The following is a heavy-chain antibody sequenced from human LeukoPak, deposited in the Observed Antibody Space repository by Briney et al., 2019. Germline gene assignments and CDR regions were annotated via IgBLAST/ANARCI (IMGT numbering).Heavy chain of an antibody. J-gene: IGHJ4*02. V-gene: IGHV4-39*01. CDR2: IYYSGST. CDR3: ARTIAGGYCSGGSCFYDY. CDR1: GGSISSRSYY. Sequence: SETLSLTCTVSGGSISSRSYYWGWIRQPPGKGLEWIGSIYYSGSTYYNPSLKSRVTISVDTSKNQFSLKLSSVTAADTAVYYCARTIAGGYCSGGSCFYDYWGQGTLVTVSS. D-gene: IGHD2-15*01.